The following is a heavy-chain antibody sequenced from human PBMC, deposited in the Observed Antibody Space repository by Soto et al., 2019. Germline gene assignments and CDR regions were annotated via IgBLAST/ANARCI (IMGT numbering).Heavy chain of an antibody. CDR1: GGSSRGYD. CDR2: IYYSGST. V-gene: IGHV4-59*01. D-gene: IGHD3-22*01. Sequence: SETLCLSCTVAGGSSRGYDWSWIRQPPGKGLEWIGYIYYSGSTNYNPSLKSRVTISVDTSKNQFSLKLSSVTAADTAVYYCASLFLGYYDSSGYYPFDYWGQGTLVTVSS. J-gene: IGHJ4*02. CDR3: ASLFLGYYDSSGYYPFDY.